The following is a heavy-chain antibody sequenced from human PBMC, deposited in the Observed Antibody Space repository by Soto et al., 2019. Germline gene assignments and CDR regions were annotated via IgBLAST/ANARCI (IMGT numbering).Heavy chain of an antibody. V-gene: IGHV3-15*07. CDR3: TTDSHFSTRLVRFDL. CDR1: GFTLSTAW. CDR2: IKSKIDGGTT. J-gene: IGHJ4*01. Sequence: PGGSLRLSCAASGFTLSTAWINWVRQAPGKGLEWVGRIKSKIDGGTTDFAASVQGRFAISRDDSQDTMFLQMNSLKSEDTAVYYCTTDSHFSTRLVRFDLWGRGTLVTVSS. D-gene: IGHD3-3*02.